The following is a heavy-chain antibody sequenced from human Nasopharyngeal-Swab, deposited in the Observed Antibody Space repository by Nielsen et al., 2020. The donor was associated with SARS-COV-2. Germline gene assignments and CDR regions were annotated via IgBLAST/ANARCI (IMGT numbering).Heavy chain of an antibody. V-gene: IGHV3-30*04. CDR3: ARSGPILWWCPDN. J-gene: IGHJ4*02. CDR1: GSTFSNYA. D-gene: IGHD2-21*01. Sequence: GESLKISCAASGSTFSNYAMHWVRQAPGKGLEWVALISYDGSNKYYADSVKGRFTISRDNSKNTLYLQMNSLRVEDTAVYYCARSGPILWWCPDNWGQGTLVTVSS. CDR2: ISYDGSNK.